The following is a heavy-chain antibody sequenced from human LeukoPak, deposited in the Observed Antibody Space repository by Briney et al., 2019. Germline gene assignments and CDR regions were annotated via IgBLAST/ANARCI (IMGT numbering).Heavy chain of an antibody. V-gene: IGHV4-59*12. CDR2: IYHSGST. J-gene: IGHJ6*03. CDR3: ARDLVPIAADYYYMDV. CDR1: GGSISSYY. Sequence: SETLSLTCTVAGGSISSYYWSWIRQPPGNGLEWIGYIYHSGSTSYNPSLKSRVTISVDTSKNQFSLKLSSVTAADTAVYYCARDLVPIAADYYYMDVWGKGTTVTVSS. D-gene: IGHD6-13*01.